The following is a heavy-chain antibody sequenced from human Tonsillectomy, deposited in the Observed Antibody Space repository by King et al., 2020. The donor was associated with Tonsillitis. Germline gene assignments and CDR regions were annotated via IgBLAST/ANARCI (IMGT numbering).Heavy chain of an antibody. CDR1: GFTFSSYA. J-gene: IGHJ4*02. CDR3: AKDLIVGPSPVDY. Sequence: VQLVESGGGLVQPGGSLRLSCAASGFTFSSYAMSWVRQAPGKGLEWVSGISSIGSSTYYADSVKGRFTISRDNSKNTLFLQMNSLRAEDTAVYYCAKDLIVGPSPVDYWGQGTLVTVSS. CDR2: ISSIGSST. D-gene: IGHD1-26*01. V-gene: IGHV3-23*04.